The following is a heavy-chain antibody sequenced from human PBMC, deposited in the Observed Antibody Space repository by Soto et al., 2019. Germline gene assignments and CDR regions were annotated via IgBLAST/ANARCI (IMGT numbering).Heavy chain of an antibody. CDR1: GFTLGSHW. Sequence: PGGSLRLSCAASGFTLGSHWITWVRQAPGKGLEWVGNINPGGTEKNYLDSVKGRFTISRDNAQNSLYLEMNSLRVEDEAVYYCARGHYGMDVWGQGTTVTVSS. CDR2: INPGGTEK. CDR3: ARGHYGMDV. V-gene: IGHV3-7*01. J-gene: IGHJ6*02.